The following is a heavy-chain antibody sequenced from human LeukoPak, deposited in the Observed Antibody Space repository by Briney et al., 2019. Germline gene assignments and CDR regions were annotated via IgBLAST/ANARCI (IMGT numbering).Heavy chain of an antibody. D-gene: IGHD3-9*01. V-gene: IGHV4-38-2*02. Sequence: EASETLSLTCTVSSYSISSGYYWGWIRQSPGKGLEWIGSIDQSGTTYYHPSLKSRVTISVDTSKNQFSLQLTSVTAADTAVYFCGRDRPTGYYDYWGQGILVTVSS. CDR1: SYSISSGYY. J-gene: IGHJ4*02. CDR3: GRDRPTGYYDY. CDR2: IDQSGTT.